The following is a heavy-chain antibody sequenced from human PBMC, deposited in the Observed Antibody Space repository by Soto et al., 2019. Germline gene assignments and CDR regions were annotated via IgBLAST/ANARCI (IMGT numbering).Heavy chain of an antibody. CDR1: GYTFTSYG. J-gene: IGHJ4*02. D-gene: IGHD3-22*01. Sequence: QVQLVQSGAEVKKPGASVKVSCKASGYTFTSYGISWVRQAPGQGLEWMGWISAYNGNTNYAQKLQGRVTMTTDTSTSKAYRELRSLRSDDTAVYYCARDTPAAYYYDSSGYYLDYWGQGTLVTVSS. CDR2: ISAYNGNT. V-gene: IGHV1-18*01. CDR3: ARDTPAAYYYDSSGYYLDY.